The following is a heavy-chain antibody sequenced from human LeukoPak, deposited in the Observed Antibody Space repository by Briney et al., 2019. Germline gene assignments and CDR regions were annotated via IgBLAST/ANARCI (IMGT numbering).Heavy chain of an antibody. CDR2: IYTSGST. CDR1: GGSISSYY. V-gene: IGHV4-4*07. J-gene: IGHJ6*03. D-gene: IGHD6-13*01. CDR3: ARDESSSWYDSGYYYYYMDV. Sequence: PSEALSLTCTVSGGSISSYYWSWIRQPAGKGLERIGRIYTSGSTNYNPSLKSRVTMSVDTSKNQFSLKLSSVTAADTAVYYCARDESSSWYDSGYYYYYMDVWGKGTTVTVSS.